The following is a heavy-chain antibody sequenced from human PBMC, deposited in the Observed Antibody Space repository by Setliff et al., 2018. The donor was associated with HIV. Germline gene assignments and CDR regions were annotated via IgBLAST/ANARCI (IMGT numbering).Heavy chain of an antibody. CDR1: GYTLTTHA. J-gene: IGHJ4*02. CDR2: INAGNGNT. V-gene: IGHV1-3*01. Sequence: ASVKVSCKASGYTLTTHAMHWVRQAPGQSLEWMGCINAGNGNTKYSQKFQGRVTITRDTSARTAYMDLTSLRSEDTAVYYCARGSSGWPYYFDYWGQGTLVTVSS. CDR3: ARGSSGWPYYFDY. D-gene: IGHD6-19*01.